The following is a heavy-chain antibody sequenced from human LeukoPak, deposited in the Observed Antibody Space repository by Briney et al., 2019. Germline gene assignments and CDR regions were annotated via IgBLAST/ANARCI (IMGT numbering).Heavy chain of an antibody. CDR1: GYTFSIYH. CDR2: INPSSGST. V-gene: IGHV1-46*01. J-gene: IGHJ4*02. D-gene: IGHD2-2*01. Sequence: ASVKVSCTASGYTFSIYHMHWVRQAPGQGLEWMGIINPSSGSTSYAQKFQGRVTMTRDTSTSTVYMELSSLRSEDTAVYYCARDSRVVPAAGHYFDSWGQGILVTVSS. CDR3: ARDSRVVPAAGHYFDS.